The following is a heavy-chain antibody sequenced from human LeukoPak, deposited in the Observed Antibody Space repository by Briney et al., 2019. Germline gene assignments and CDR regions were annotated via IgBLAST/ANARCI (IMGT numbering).Heavy chain of an antibody. D-gene: IGHD5-24*01. CDR3: ARHREMDSYDAFDV. CDR2: IYYSGST. Sequence: SETLSLTCTVSGGSISSYYWSWIRQPPGKGLEWIGHIYYSGSTNYNPSLKSRVTISVDTSKNQFSLKLSSVTAADTAVYYCARHREMDSYDAFDVWGQGTMVTVSS. CDR1: GGSISSYY. V-gene: IGHV4-59*01. J-gene: IGHJ3*01.